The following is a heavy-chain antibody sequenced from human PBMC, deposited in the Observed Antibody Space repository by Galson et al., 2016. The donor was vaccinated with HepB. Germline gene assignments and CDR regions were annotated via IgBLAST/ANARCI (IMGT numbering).Heavy chain of an antibody. D-gene: IGHD2-15*01. CDR2: SP. J-gene: IGHJ4*02. CDR3: ARQRHTSASKFFDY. V-gene: IGHV4-39*01. Sequence: SPFYNPSLKSRLTVSVDTSKNQFSLRLTSVTAADTAVYYCARQRHTSASKFFDYWGQGILVTVSS.